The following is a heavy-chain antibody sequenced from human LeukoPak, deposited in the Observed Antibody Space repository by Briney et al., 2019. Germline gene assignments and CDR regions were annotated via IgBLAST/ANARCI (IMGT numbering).Heavy chain of an antibody. CDR3: ARGGALSPFDY. D-gene: IGHD2-2*01. CDR2: MNPNSGNT. Sequence: ASVKVSCKASGYTFISYDINWVRQVTGQGLEWMGWMNPNSGNTGYAQKFQGRVTITRNTSISTAYMELSSLRSEDTAVYYCARGGALSPFDYWGQGTLVTVSS. J-gene: IGHJ4*02. V-gene: IGHV1-8*01. CDR1: GYTFISYD.